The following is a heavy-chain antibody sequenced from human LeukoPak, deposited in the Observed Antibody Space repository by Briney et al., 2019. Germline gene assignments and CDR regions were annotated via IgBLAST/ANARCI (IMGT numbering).Heavy chain of an antibody. V-gene: IGHV3-48*03. CDR2: ISSSGSTI. D-gene: IGHD6-19*01. CDR3: AREAVGGYFDY. CDR1: GFTFSSYE. J-gene: IGHJ4*02. Sequence: PGGTLRLSCAASGFTFSSYEMNWVRQAPRKGLEWVSYISSSGSTIYYADSVKGRFTISRDNAKNSLYLQMNSLRAEDTGVYYCAREAVGGYFDYWGQGTLVTVSS.